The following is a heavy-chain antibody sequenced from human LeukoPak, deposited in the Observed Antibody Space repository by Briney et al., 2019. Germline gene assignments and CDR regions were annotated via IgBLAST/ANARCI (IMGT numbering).Heavy chain of an antibody. CDR3: ARVIYPVYYFDY. Sequence: PGGSLRLSCAASGFTVSSNYMSWVRQAPGKGLEWVSVIYSGGSTYYADSVKGRFTISRDNSKNTLYLQMNSLRAEDTAVYYCARVIYPVYYFDYWGQGTLVTVSS. CDR2: IYSGGST. D-gene: IGHD3-10*01. V-gene: IGHV3-53*01. CDR1: GFTVSSNY. J-gene: IGHJ4*02.